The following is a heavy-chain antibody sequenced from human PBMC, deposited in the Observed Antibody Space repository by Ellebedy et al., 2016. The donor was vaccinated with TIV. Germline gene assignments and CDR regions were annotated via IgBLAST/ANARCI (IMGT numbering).Heavy chain of an antibody. CDR2: LSHDGSVK. CDR3: AKETTELTATTLY. D-gene: IGHD1-1*01. Sequence: GESLKISCAASGFTFSRFGMQWVRQAPGKGLEWVAVLSHDGSVKYYADSVKGRFTISRDNSKNTLNLQLSSLRSEDTAVYYCAKETTELTATTLYWGQGTLVTVSS. J-gene: IGHJ4*02. CDR1: GFTFSRFG. V-gene: IGHV3-30*18.